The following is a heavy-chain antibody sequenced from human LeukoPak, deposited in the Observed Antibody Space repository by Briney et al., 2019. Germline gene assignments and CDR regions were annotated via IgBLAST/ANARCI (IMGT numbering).Heavy chain of an antibody. D-gene: IGHD3-22*01. Sequence: GGSLRLSCAASGFTFSSYVMHWVRQAPGKGLEYVSGISTNGGGTYYASSVKGRFTISRDNSKNTVYLQMDSLRAEDMAVYYCAGAFACSGNYYPPDYWGQGALVTVSS. CDR3: AGAFACSGNYYPPDY. CDR1: GFTFSSYV. CDR2: ISTNGGGT. J-gene: IGHJ4*02. V-gene: IGHV3-64*01.